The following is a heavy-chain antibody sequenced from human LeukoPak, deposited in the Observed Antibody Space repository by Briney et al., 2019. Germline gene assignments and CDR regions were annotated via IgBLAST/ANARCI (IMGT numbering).Heavy chain of an antibody. D-gene: IGHD2-15*01. J-gene: IGHJ5*02. V-gene: IGHV1-8*01. CDR3: ARARGGRGGHWFDP. Sequence: ASVKVSCKASGYTFTSYDINWVRQATGQGLEWMGWMNPNSGNTGYAQKFQGRVTMTRNTSISTAYMELSSLRSEDTAVYYCARARGGRGGHWFDPWGQGTLVTVSS. CDR1: GYTFTSYD. CDR2: MNPNSGNT.